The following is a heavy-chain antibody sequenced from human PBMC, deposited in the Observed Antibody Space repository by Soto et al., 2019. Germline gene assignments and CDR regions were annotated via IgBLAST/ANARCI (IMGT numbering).Heavy chain of an antibody. CDR2: IYPGDSVT. Sequence: GESLKISCKGSGYSFTSYWIGWVRQMPGKGLEWMGIIYPGDSVTRYSPSFQGQVTISADKSIRTAYLQASSLKASDTAMYYCARHEVEMATVYYFDYWGQGTLVTVSS. V-gene: IGHV5-51*01. CDR1: GYSFTSYW. J-gene: IGHJ4*02. CDR3: ARHEVEMATVYYFDY. D-gene: IGHD4-4*01.